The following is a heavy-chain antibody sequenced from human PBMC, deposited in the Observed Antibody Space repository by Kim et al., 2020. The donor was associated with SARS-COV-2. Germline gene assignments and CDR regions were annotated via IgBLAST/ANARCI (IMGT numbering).Heavy chain of an antibody. CDR1: DYTFTSYG. Sequence: ASVKVSCKTSDYTFTSYGIAWVRQAPGQGLEWMGWISGYTENTRYARKFQGRVTMTTDSSTTTAYMELRGLTSDDTAIYFCARLQEPYCSSATCYYYLDFWGQGTLITVSS. D-gene: IGHD2-2*01. J-gene: IGHJ4*02. V-gene: IGHV1-18*01. CDR2: ISGYTENT. CDR3: ARLQEPYCSSATCYYYLDF.